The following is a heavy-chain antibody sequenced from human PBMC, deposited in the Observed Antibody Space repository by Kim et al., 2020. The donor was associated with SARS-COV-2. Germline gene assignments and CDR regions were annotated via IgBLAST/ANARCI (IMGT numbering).Heavy chain of an antibody. CDR1: GGSISSGGYY. CDR2: IYYSGST. D-gene: IGHD4-17*01. CDR3: ARFSPTGNTVTPYNWFDP. V-gene: IGHV4-31*03. J-gene: IGHJ5*02. Sequence: SETLSLTCTVSGGSISSGGYYWSWIRQHPVKGLEWIGYIYYSGSTYYNPSLKSRVTISVDTSKNQFSLKLSSVTAADTAVYYCARFSPTGNTVTPYNWFDPWGQGTLVTVSS.